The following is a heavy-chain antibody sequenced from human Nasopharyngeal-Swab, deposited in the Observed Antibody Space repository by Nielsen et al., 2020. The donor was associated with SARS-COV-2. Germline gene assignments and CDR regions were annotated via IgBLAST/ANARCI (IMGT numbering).Heavy chain of an antibody. Sequence: SETLSLTCTVPGGSISSYYWSWIRQPPGKGLEWIGYIYYSGSTNYNPSLKSRVTISVDTSKNQFSLKLSSVTAADTAVYYCARDVYGDYYYYMDVWGKGTTVTVSS. D-gene: IGHD4-17*01. V-gene: IGHV4-59*01. CDR1: GGSISSYY. CDR2: IYYSGST. CDR3: ARDVYGDYYYYMDV. J-gene: IGHJ6*03.